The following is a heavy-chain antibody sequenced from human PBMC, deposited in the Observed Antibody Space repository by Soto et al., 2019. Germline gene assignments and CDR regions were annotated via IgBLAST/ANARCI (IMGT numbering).Heavy chain of an antibody. Sequence: QVQLVQSGAEVKKPGASVKVSCEASGYTFNNYAMHWVRQAPGQRLEWMGYISGGNGNTKYSEKLEGRVAITRDTSASTDYLELSSLSSEDTAVYYCARWSGYDHYFDYWGQGTLVIVSS. CDR1: GYTFNNYA. CDR2: ISGGNGNT. CDR3: ARWSGYDHYFDY. J-gene: IGHJ4*02. D-gene: IGHD5-12*01. V-gene: IGHV1-3*01.